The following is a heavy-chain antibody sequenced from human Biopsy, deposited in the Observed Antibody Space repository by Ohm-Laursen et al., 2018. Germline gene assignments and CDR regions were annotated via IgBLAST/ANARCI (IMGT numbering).Heavy chain of an antibody. J-gene: IGHJ4*02. CDR2: IYYTGNT. V-gene: IGHV4-39*01. CDR1: GVSISSSASY. Sequence: TLSLPCAVSGVSISSSASYWGWFRQSPGMGLVWIGNIYYTGNTYYNPSLDSRLTISEDTSKNHFSLKLSSVTAADTAVYYCAKQGIRGYYEYWGQGSLVTVSS. CDR3: AKQGIRGYYEY. D-gene: IGHD3-22*01.